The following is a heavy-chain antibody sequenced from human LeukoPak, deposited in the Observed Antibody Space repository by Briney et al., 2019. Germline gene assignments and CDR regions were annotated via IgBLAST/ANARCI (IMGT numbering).Heavy chain of an antibody. CDR1: GFTFSSYE. CDR2: ISSSGSTI. J-gene: IGHJ5*02. V-gene: IGHV3-48*03. CDR3: ARDLGFDP. Sequence: AGALRLSCAASGFTFSSYEMNWVRQAPGKGLEWVSYISSSGSTIYYADSVKGRFTISRENAKNSLYLQMNSLRAEDTAVYYCARDLGFDPWGQGTLVTVPS.